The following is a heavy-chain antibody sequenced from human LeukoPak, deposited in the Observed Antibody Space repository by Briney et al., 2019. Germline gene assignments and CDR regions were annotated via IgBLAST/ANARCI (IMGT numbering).Heavy chain of an antibody. D-gene: IGHD3-3*01. CDR3: ARDSTYYDFWSGYYTQVYGMDV. J-gene: IGHJ6*02. Sequence: GRSLRLSCAASGFTFSSYGMHWVRQAPGKGLEWVAVISYDGSNKYYADSVKGRFTISRDNSKNTLYLQMNSLRAEDTAVYYCARDSTYYDFWSGYYTQVYGMDVWGQGTTVTVSS. CDR1: GFTFSSYG. V-gene: IGHV3-30*03. CDR2: ISYDGSNK.